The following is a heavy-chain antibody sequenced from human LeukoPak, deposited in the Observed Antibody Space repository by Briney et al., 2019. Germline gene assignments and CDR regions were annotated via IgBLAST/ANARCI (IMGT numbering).Heavy chain of an antibody. CDR3: ARAAITRDGYNNALDY. CDR2: INPSDGST. CDR1: GYTFTSYY. Sequence: GASVKVSCKASGYTFTSYYMHWVRQAPGQGLEWMGIINPSDGSTSYAQKFQGRVTMTRDTSTSTVYMELSSLRSEDAAVYYCARAAITRDGYNNALDYWGQGTLVTVSS. D-gene: IGHD5-24*01. V-gene: IGHV1-46*01. J-gene: IGHJ4*02.